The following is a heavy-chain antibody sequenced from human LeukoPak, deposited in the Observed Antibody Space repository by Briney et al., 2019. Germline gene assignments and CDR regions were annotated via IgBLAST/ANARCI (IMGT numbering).Heavy chain of an antibody. CDR1: GGSISSYY. D-gene: IGHD3-22*01. V-gene: IGHV4-4*07. J-gene: IGHJ4*02. CDR3: ARGPYYYDSSGYYLDY. CDR2: IYTSGST. Sequence: PSETLSLTCTVSGGSISSYYWSWIRQPAGKGLEWIGRIYTSGSTNYNPSLKSRVTMSVDTSKNQFSLKLCSVTAADTAVYYCARGPYYYDSSGYYLDYWGQGTLVTVSS.